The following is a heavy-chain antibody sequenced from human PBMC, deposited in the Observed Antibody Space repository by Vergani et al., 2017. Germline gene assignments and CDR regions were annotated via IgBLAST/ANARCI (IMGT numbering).Heavy chain of an antibody. J-gene: IGHJ4*02. D-gene: IGHD3-10*01. Sequence: QVQLQESGPGLVKPSETLSLTCTVSGRSISSYYWSWIRQPPGRGLELIGCVHRNGNTYYTSSLRSRATISRDTSKNQFSLRLTSVTAADTAVYYCARQNPYGSAHVDFWGRGVLVTVSA. V-gene: IGHV4-59*04. CDR2: VHRNGNT. CDR1: GRSISSYY. CDR3: ARQNPYGSAHVDF.